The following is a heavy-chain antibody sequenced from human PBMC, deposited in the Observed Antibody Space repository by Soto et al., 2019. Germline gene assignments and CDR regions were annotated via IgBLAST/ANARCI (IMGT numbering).Heavy chain of an antibody. J-gene: IGHJ3*01. Sequence: SGPTLVNPTQTLTLTCTFSGFSLTTSGVGVGWIRQPPGKALEWLAVIYWDDDKRYRPSLKSRLTITKDTSKNQVVLRMTNMDPVDTATYYCAHRDGYRSSCNVTSDFFDVWGQGTMVTVSS. CDR2: IYWDDDK. CDR1: GFSLTTSGVG. V-gene: IGHV2-5*02. CDR3: AHRDGYRSSCNVTSDFFDV. D-gene: IGHD6-19*01.